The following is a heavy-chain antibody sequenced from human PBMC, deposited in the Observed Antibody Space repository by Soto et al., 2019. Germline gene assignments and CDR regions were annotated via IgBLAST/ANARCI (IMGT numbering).Heavy chain of an antibody. V-gene: IGHV1-69*08. Sequence: QAQLVQSGAEVKKPGSSVKVSCKASGGSITNYPITWVRQAPGQGLEWVGRIIPILGTANYAQKFQGRVTITADKSTDTAHTELSSLRSEDTAVYYCARGPAINMAAGIIIPYFDSWGQGTLVTVSS. CDR3: ARGPAINMAAGIIIPYFDS. D-gene: IGHD3-10*01. CDR1: GGSITNYP. J-gene: IGHJ4*02. CDR2: IIPILGTA.